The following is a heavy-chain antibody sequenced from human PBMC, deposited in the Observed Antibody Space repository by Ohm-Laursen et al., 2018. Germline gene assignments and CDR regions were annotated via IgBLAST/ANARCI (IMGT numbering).Heavy chain of an antibody. J-gene: IGHJ3*02. CDR1: GFTFKSYE. Sequence: SLRLSCAASGFTFKSYEMNWVRQAPGKGLEWLSYISSSATIIYYADSVKGRFTISRDNAKNSLYLQMNSLRAEDTAVYYCARVSKQWELLLDGFDIWGQGTMVTVSS. CDR2: ISSSATII. V-gene: IGHV3-48*03. CDR3: ARVSKQWELLLDGFDI. D-gene: IGHD1-26*01.